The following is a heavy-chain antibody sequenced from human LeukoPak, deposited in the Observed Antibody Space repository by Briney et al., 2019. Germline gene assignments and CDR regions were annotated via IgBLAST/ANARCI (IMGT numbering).Heavy chain of an antibody. CDR2: IYYSGST. Sequence: PSETLSLICTVSGGSISSYYWSWIRQPPGKGLEWIGYIYYSGSTNYNPSLKSRVTISVDTSKNQFSLKLSSVTAADTAVYYCARVKTYCGGDCRESREDFDYWGQGTLVTVSS. CDR1: GGSISSYY. CDR3: ARVKTYCGGDCRESREDFDY. J-gene: IGHJ4*02. V-gene: IGHV4-59*01. D-gene: IGHD2-21*01.